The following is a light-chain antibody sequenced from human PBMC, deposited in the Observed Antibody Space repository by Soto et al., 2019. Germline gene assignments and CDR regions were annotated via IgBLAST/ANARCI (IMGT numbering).Light chain of an antibody. CDR3: QQYGSWT. J-gene: IGKJ1*01. CDR1: QSVSSNY. CDR2: GAS. Sequence: VLTQSPGTLSLSPGERATLSCRASQSVSSNYLAWYQQKPGQAPRLLIYGASTRASGIPDRFSGSGSGTDFTLTISRLEPEDFAVYYCQQYGSWTFGQGTKVDIK. V-gene: IGKV3-20*01.